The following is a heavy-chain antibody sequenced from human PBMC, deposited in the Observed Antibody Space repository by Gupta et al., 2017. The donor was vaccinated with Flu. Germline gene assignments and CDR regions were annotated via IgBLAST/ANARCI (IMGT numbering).Heavy chain of an antibody. D-gene: IGHD3-22*01. Sequence: GVGVAWIRQPPGKGLEWLSIIFWDDRRHFSESPGGTLSVTKDSSKNQVVLTVTNVDPVDAGTYYCAHTQSSVFAPPRSYQYYYFDVWGAGTMGAVSS. CDR2: IFWDDRR. J-gene: IGHJ6*03. V-gene: IGHV2-5*02. CDR1: GVG. CDR3: AHTQSSVFAPPRSYQYYYFDV.